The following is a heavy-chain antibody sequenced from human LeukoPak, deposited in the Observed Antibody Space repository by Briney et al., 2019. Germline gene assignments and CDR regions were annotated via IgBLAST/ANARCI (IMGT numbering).Heavy chain of an antibody. Sequence: GGSLRLSCAASGFTFSSYWMSWVRQAPGKGLEWVANIKQDGSEKYYVDSVKGRFTISRDNAKNSLYLQMNSLRAEDTAVYYCARDRRVGATRRGLFDYWGQGTLVTVSS. J-gene: IGHJ4*02. CDR1: GFTFSSYW. D-gene: IGHD1-26*01. CDR2: IKQDGSEK. V-gene: IGHV3-7*01. CDR3: ARDRRVGATRRGLFDY.